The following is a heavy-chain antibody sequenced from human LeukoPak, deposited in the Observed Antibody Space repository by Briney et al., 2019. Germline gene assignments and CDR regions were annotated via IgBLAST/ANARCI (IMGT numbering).Heavy chain of an antibody. CDR1: GFTFSSYS. Sequence: GGSLRLSCAASGFTFSSYSMNWVRQAPGKGLEWVSSISTSSSYIYYADSVKGRFTISRDNAKNSLYLQMNSLRAEDTAVYYCARGLDVVSPTNDAFDIWGQGTVVTVSS. V-gene: IGHV3-21*01. CDR2: ISTSSSYI. J-gene: IGHJ3*02. D-gene: IGHD2-2*01. CDR3: ARGLDVVSPTNDAFDI.